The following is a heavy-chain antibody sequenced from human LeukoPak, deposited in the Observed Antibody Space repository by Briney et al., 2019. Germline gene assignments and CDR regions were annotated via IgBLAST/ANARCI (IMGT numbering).Heavy chain of an antibody. D-gene: IGHD2-15*01. CDR1: GGSISSSSYY. J-gene: IGHJ4*02. Sequence: PSETLSLTCTVSGGSISSSSYYWGWIRQPPGKGLEWIGSIYYSGSTYYNPSLKSRVTISVDTSKNQFSLKLSSVTAADTAVYYCARGTLSVAATRKETYYFDYWGQGTLVTVSS. CDR2: IYYSGST. CDR3: ARGTLSVAATRKETYYFDY. V-gene: IGHV4-39*01.